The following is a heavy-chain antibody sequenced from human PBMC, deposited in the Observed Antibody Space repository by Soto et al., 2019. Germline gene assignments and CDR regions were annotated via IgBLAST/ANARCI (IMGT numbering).Heavy chain of an antibody. CDR3: ARCSGGTCYAYYAFDI. Sequence: QVQLVQSGIEVKNPGASVKVSCKASGYAFTSFGISWVRQAPGQGLEWMGWTVANNGYTKYAPNLQGRVTLITDTSSSTAYMELGSLMDDATAVYYCARCSGGTCYAYYAFDIWGQGTMVTVSS. CDR1: GYAFTSFG. D-gene: IGHD2-15*01. J-gene: IGHJ3*02. CDR2: TVANNGYT. V-gene: IGHV1-18*01.